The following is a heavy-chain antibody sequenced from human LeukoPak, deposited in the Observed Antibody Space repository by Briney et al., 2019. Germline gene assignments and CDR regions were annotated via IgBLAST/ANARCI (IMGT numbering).Heavy chain of an antibody. D-gene: IGHD2-2*02. Sequence: SETLSLTCAVYGGSFSGYYWSWIRQPPGKGLEWIGEINHSGSTNYNPSLKSRVTISVDTSKNQFSLKLSSVTAADTAVYYCARMKVPAAINWFDPWGQGTLDTVSS. CDR1: GGSFSGYY. V-gene: IGHV4-34*01. J-gene: IGHJ5*02. CDR2: INHSGST. CDR3: ARMKVPAAINWFDP.